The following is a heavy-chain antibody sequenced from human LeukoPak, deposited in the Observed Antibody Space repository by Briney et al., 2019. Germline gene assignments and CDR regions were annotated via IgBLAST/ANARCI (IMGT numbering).Heavy chain of an antibody. J-gene: IGHJ4*02. CDR1: GFTFSSYW. CDR3: ARIIVGATTRSFDY. CDR2: INQDGSEK. V-gene: IGHV3-7*01. Sequence: GGSLRLSCEASGFTFSSYWLGWVRQAPGKGLEWVANINQDGSEKYSVDSVKGRPTISRDNAKNSLYLQMNSLRAEDTAVYYCARIIVGATTRSFDYWGQGTLVTVSS. D-gene: IGHD1-26*01.